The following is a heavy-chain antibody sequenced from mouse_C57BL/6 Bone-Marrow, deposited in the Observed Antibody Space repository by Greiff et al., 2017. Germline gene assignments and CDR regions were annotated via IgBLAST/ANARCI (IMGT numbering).Heavy chain of an antibody. V-gene: IGHV1-18*01. D-gene: IGHD3-1*01. CDR3: ARGRSRDY. CDR1: GYTFTDYN. Sequence: EVQLQQSGPELVKPGASVKIPCKASGYTFTDYNMDWVKQSHGRSLGWIGDINPNDGGTIYNQKFKGKATLTVDKSSSTAYMELRSLTSEDPATYYCARGRSRDYWCEGTTPTVSS. CDR2: INPNDGGT. J-gene: IGHJ2*01.